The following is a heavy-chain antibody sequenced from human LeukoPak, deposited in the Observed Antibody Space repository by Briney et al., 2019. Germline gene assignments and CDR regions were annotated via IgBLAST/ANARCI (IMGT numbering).Heavy chain of an antibody. CDR1: EFAFNSYS. V-gene: IGHV3-21*01. Sequence: PGGSLRLSCSASEFAFNSYSMNWVRQAPGKGLEWVSSISSSSSYIYYADSVKGRFTISRDNAKNSLYVQMNSLRVEDTAVYYCARADDRYGGNSYYYYGMDVWGQGTTVTVSS. D-gene: IGHD4-23*01. J-gene: IGHJ6*02. CDR3: ARADDRYGGNSYYYYGMDV. CDR2: ISSSSSYI.